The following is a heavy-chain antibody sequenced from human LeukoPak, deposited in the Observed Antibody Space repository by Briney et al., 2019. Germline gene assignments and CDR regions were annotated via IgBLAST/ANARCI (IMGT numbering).Heavy chain of an antibody. J-gene: IGHJ4*02. V-gene: IGHV3-23*01. CDR2: ISGSGSTT. Sequence: GGSLRLSCAASGFTFTNYAMSWVRQAPGKGLEWVSAISGSGSTTYYADSVKGRFTISRDNSKNTLYLQMNSLRAEDTAVYYCAKDRRDWEIVGATLFDYWGQGTLVTVSS. CDR3: AKDRRDWEIVGATLFDY. CDR1: GFTFTNYA. D-gene: IGHD1-26*01.